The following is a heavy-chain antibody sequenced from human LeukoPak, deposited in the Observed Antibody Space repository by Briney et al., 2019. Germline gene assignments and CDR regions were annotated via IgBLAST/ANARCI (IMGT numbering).Heavy chain of an antibody. J-gene: IGHJ4*02. CDR1: GGSFSGYY. CDR2: INHSGST. Sequence: SETLSLTCAVYGGSFSGYYWSWIRQPPGKGLEWIGEINHSGSTNYNPSLKSRVTISVDTSKNQFSLKLSSVTAADTAVYYCARLVTGTIDYWGQGTLVTVSS. D-gene: IGHD1-14*01. CDR3: ARLVTGTIDY. V-gene: IGHV4-34*01.